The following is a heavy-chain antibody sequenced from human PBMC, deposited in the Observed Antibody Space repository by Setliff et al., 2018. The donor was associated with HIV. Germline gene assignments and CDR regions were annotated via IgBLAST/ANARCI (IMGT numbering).Heavy chain of an antibody. J-gene: IGHJ4*02. CDR2: INHSGNT. CDR3: LLEAPLMMGTTPPL. D-gene: IGHD1-7*01. Sequence: TSETLSLTCDLYGGSFDAYYWSWIRQPPGKGLEWMGEINHSGNTTYNPSLESRVTMSADTTKNQFSLKLNTVTAADTAVYYCLLEAPLMMGTTPPLWGRGTLVTVSS. V-gene: IGHV4-34*01. CDR1: GGSFDAYY.